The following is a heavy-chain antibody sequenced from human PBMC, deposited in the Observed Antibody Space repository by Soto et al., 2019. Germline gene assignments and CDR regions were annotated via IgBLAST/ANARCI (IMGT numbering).Heavy chain of an antibody. Sequence: SETLSLTCGVYGGSFSTYSGTWRRQSPGKGLEWIGEITHGGSTDYNPALKSRLVMSADTSKNQFSLRVTSVTAADAAVYFCARARFDSWSHIYYGLDVWGQGTTVTVSS. CDR3: ARARFDSWSHIYYGLDV. CDR2: ITHGGST. J-gene: IGHJ6*02. CDR1: GGSFSTYS. D-gene: IGHD3-3*01. V-gene: IGHV4-34*01.